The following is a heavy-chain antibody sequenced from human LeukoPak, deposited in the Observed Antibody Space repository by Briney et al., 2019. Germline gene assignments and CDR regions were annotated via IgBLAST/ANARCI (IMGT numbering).Heavy chain of an antibody. CDR2: IYSGGST. CDR1: GFTVSSNY. J-gene: IGHJ4*02. D-gene: IGHD3-10*01. Sequence: PGGSLRLSCAASGFTVSSNYMSWVRQAPGKGLEWVSLIYSGGSTYYADSVKGRFTIPRDNSKNTLYLQMNSLRAEDTAVYYCARDFYGSGSPFDHWGQGTLVTVSS. V-gene: IGHV3-53*01. CDR3: ARDFYGSGSPFDH.